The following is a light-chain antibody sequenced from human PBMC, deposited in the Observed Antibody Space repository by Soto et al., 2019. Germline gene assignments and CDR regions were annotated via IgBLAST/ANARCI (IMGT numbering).Light chain of an antibody. CDR1: SSDVGSYNL. CDR3: CSYAGSSPYV. V-gene: IGLV2-23*01. CDR2: EGS. J-gene: IGLJ1*01. Sequence: SVLPQPASGSGSPGQSLTISCTGTSSDVGSYNLVSWYQQHPGKAPKLMIYEGSKRPSGVSNRFSGSKSGNTASLTISGLQAEDEADYYCCSYAGSSPYVFGTGTKVTVL.